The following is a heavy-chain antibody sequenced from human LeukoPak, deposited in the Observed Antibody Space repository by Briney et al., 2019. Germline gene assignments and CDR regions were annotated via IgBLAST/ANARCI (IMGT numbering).Heavy chain of an antibody. CDR3: ARDRTFGGVIAAQHDY. CDR1: GGTFSSYA. J-gene: IGHJ4*02. D-gene: IGHD3-16*02. CDR2: IIPIFGIA. V-gene: IGHV1-69*04. Sequence: GASVKVSCKASGGTFSSYAMSWVRQAPGQGLEWMGRIIPIFGIANYAQKFQGRVTITADKSTSTAYMELSSLRSEDTAVYYCARDRTFGGVIAAQHDYWGQGTLVTVSS.